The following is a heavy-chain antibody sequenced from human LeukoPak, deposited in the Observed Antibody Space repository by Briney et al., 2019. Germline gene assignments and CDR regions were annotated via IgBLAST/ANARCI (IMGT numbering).Heavy chain of an antibody. CDR3: ARGGWYNDY. Sequence: SETLSLTCTVSGGSLSTYYWSWIRQPPGEGLEWIGYIYYSGSTNYNPSLKSRVTMSVDTSKNHFSLRLSSVTAADTALYYCARGGWYNDYWGQGTLVTVSS. D-gene: IGHD6-19*01. J-gene: IGHJ4*02. V-gene: IGHV4-59*01. CDR1: GGSLSTYY. CDR2: IYYSGST.